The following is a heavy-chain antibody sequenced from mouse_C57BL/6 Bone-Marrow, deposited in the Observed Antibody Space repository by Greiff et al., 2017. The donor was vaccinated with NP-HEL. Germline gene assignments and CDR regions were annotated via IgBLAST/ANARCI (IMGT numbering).Heavy chain of an antibody. CDR2: INPGSGGT. D-gene: IGHD1-1*02. CDR1: GYAFTNYL. Sequence: QVQLQQSGAELVRPGTSVKVSCKASGYAFTNYLIEWVKQRPGQGLEWIGVINPGSGGTNYNEKFKSKATLTVDKSSSTAYMQLSSLTSEDSAVYYCARSTMSFAYWGQGTLVTVSA. J-gene: IGHJ3*01. V-gene: IGHV1-54*01. CDR3: ARSTMSFAY.